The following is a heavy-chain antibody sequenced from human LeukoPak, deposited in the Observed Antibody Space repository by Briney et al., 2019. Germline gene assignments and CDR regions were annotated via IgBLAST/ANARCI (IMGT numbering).Heavy chain of an antibody. V-gene: IGHV3-74*01. J-gene: IGHJ4*02. Sequence: GGSLGLSCAASGFTFSSYWMHWVRQVPGKGLVWVARINPGGSSITYADSVKGRFTISRDNAKSTLYLQMDSLRAEDTGVYYCARSNQADDYWGQGTLVTVSS. D-gene: IGHD1-14*01. CDR2: INPGGSSI. CDR3: ARSNQADDY. CDR1: GFTFSSYW.